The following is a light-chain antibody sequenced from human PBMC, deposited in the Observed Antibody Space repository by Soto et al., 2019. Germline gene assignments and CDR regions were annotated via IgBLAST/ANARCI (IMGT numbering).Light chain of an antibody. J-gene: IGKJ5*01. CDR2: GAS. Sequence: VMTQSPATLFVSPGERATLSCRASQSVSRSYLAWYQQKPGQAPGLLIYGASSRATGIPDRFSGSGFGTDFTLTISRLEPEDFALYYCQHYAGGSRITFGQGTRLEIK. CDR3: QHYAGGSRIT. CDR1: QSVSRSY. V-gene: IGKV3-20*01.